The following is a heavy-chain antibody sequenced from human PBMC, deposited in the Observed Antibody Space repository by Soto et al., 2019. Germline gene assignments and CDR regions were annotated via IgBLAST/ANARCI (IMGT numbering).Heavy chain of an antibody. CDR3: TTDGLRPYYYDSSGLPPDAFDI. J-gene: IGHJ3*02. CDR1: GFTFSNAW. D-gene: IGHD3-22*01. V-gene: IGHV3-15*01. CDR2: IKSKTDGGTT. Sequence: EVQLVESGGGLVKPGGSLRLSCAASGFTFSNAWMSWVRQAPGKGLEWVGRIKSKTDGGTTDYAAPVKGRFTISRDDSKNTLYLQMNSLKTEDTAVYYCTTDGLRPYYYDSSGLPPDAFDIWGQGTMVTVSS.